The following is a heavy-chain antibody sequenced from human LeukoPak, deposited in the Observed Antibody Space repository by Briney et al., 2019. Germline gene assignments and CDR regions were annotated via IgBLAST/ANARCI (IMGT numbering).Heavy chain of an antibody. J-gene: IGHJ3*01. CDR2: IYSGDNT. D-gene: IGHD1-14*01. V-gene: IGHV3-53*01. Sequence: GGSLRLSCAASGLTVSNNDMSWVRQAPGKGLEWVSFIYSGDNTCYADSEKGRFTISRDNAKNTLYLQMDSLRAEDTAMYYCTKSGPPDPYWGQGTMVTVSS. CDR1: GLTVSNND. CDR3: TKSGPPDPY.